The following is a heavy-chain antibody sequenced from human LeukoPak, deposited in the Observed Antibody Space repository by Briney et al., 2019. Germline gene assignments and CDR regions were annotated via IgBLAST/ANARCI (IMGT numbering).Heavy chain of an antibody. J-gene: IGHJ4*02. Sequence: GGSLKLSCAASGFPFSRYSMNWVRQAPGEGPEWVSSITSSSSNKDYVDSVKGRFTVSRDNAKNSLYLQMDSLRVEDTAVYYCARDPPSRGTRYFDYWGQGILVTVSS. CDR3: ARDPPSRGTRYFDY. D-gene: IGHD3-16*01. V-gene: IGHV3-21*01. CDR2: ITSSSSNK. CDR1: GFPFSRYS.